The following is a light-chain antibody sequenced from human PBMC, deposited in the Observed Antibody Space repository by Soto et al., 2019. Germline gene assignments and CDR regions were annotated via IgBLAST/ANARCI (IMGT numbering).Light chain of an antibody. V-gene: IGLV1-40*01. CDR2: GNG. J-gene: IGLJ1*01. CDR1: SSNIGAGHD. Sequence: QSVLTQPPSVSGAPGQRVTISCTGSSSNIGAGHDVHWYQQLPGTAPKLLIYGNGNRPSGVPDRFSGSKSGTSAYLAITGLQAEDEADYYCQSYDSSLSGSEVFGTGTKVTVL. CDR3: QSYDSSLSGSEV.